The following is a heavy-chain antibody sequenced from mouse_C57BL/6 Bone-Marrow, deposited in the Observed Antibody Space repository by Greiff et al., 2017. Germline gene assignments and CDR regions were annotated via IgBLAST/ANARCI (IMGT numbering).Heavy chain of an antibody. CDR1: GFTFSNYW. D-gene: IGHD4-1*01. CDR3: TGLTGLLGY. V-gene: IGHV6-3*01. CDR2: IRLKSDNYAT. Sequence: DVQLQESGGGLVQPGGSMKLSCVASGFTFSNYWMNWVRQSPEKGLEWVAQIRLKSDNYATHYAESVKWRFTISRDDSKSSVYLQMNNLRAEDTGIYYCTGLTGLLGYWGQGTTLTVSS. J-gene: IGHJ2*01.